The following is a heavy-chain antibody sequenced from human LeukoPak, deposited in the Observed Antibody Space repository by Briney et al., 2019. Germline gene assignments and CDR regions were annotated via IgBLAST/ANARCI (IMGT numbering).Heavy chain of an antibody. CDR3: AKGQVAATRGRPAKGESFDY. V-gene: IGHV3-23*01. CDR2: ISGSGGST. CDR1: GFTFSSYA. D-gene: IGHD2-15*01. Sequence: PGGSLRLSCAASGFTFSSYAMSWVRQAPGKGLAWVSAISGSGGSTYYADSVKGRFTISRDNSKNTLYLQMNSLRAEDTAVYYCAKGQVAATRGRPAKGESFDYWGQGTLVTVSS. J-gene: IGHJ4*02.